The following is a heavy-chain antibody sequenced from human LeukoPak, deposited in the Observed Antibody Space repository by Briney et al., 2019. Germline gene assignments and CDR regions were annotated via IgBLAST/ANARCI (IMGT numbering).Heavy chain of an antibody. CDR2: LSGSGGTT. J-gene: IGHJ4*02. CDR1: GFTFSSYA. CDR3: AKGQQLETN. D-gene: IGHD6-13*01. Sequence: GGSLRLSCAASGFTFSSYAMSWVRQAPGKGLEWVSALSGSGGTTYYADSVKGRFTISRDNSKNTLYLQMDSLRAEDTAVYYRAKGQQLETNWGQGTLVTVSS. V-gene: IGHV3-23*01.